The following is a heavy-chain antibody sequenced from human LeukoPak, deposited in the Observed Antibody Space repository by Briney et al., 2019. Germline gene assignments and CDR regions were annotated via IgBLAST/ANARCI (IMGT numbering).Heavy chain of an antibody. V-gene: IGHV1-46*01. CDR2: INPSGGST. J-gene: IGHJ4*02. Sequence: ASLKESCKASGYTFTSYYMHWVRQDPRQELEWMGIINPSGGSTSYAQKFQGRVTMTRDTSTSTVYMELSSLRSEDTAVYYCARDPLGLSAALLDYWGQGTLVTVSS. CDR3: ARDPLGLSAALLDY. D-gene: IGHD2-15*01. CDR1: GYTFTSYY.